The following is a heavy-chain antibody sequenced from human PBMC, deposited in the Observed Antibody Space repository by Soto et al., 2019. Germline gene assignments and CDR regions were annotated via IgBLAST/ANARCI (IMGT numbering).Heavy chain of an antibody. CDR3: AKSPARLSYFDY. D-gene: IGHD6-6*01. V-gene: IGHV3-23*01. J-gene: IGHJ4*02. CDR2: ISGSGVST. CDR1: GFPFSSYA. Sequence: EVQLLQSGGGLVQPGGSLRLSCAASGFPFSSYAMSWVRQAPGEGLEWVSVISGSGVSTYHADSVKGRFTISRDNSKNTLYLQMNSLRAEDTAVYYCAKSPARLSYFDYWGQGTLVTVSS.